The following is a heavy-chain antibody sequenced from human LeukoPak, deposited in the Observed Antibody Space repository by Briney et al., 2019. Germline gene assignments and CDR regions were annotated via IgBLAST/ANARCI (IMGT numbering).Heavy chain of an antibody. Sequence: ASVKVSCKASGYTFTSNNIDWVRQAPGQGLEWMGWMNPNNGNTGYAQKFWGGVTMTRDISITTAYMELSSLGSEDTAVYYCARAVTNYNPLDVWGKGTSVTVSS. V-gene: IGHV1-8*01. CDR1: GYTFTSNN. CDR2: MNPNNGNT. D-gene: IGHD4/OR15-4a*01. J-gene: IGHJ6*04. CDR3: ARAVTNYNPLDV.